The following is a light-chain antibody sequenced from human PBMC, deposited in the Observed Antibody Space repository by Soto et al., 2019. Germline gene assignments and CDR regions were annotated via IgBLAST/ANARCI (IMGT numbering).Light chain of an antibody. CDR2: DPS. V-gene: IGKV1-13*02. CDR3: QQFNSYLLT. J-gene: IGKJ4*01. Sequence: AIQLTQSPSSLSASVGDRVTITCRGSQGISSALAWYQQKPGKAPKLLIYDPSSLESGVPSRFSGSGSGTDFTLTISSLQPEDFAAYYCQQFNSYLLTFGGGTKVEIK. CDR1: QGISSA.